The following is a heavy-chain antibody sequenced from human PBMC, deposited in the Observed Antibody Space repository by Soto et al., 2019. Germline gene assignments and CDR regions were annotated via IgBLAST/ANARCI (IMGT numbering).Heavy chain of an antibody. CDR2: IYSGGST. CDR3: ARDPWAADY. D-gene: IGHD3-16*01. J-gene: IGHJ4*02. CDR1: GFTVSTKY. Sequence: EVQLVESGGGLVQPGGSLRLSCAASGFTVSTKYMSWVRQAPGKGLEWVSVIYSGGSTFYADSVRGRFTISRDNSKNTVNLQMNSLRAEDTAEYYCARDPWAADYWGQGTLVTVSS. V-gene: IGHV3-66*01.